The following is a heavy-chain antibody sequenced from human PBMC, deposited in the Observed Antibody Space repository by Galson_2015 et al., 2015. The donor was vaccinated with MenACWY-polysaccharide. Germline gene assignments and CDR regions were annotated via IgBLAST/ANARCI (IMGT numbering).Heavy chain of an antibody. D-gene: IGHD2-2*01. CDR3: ARAIVVVPAAIGTLLVYMDV. CDR2: ISAYNGNT. V-gene: IGHV1-18*01. J-gene: IGHJ6*03. Sequence: SVKVSCKASGYTFTSYGISGVRQAPGQGLEWMGWISAYNGNTNYAQKLQGRVTMTTDTSTSTAYMELRSLRSDDTAVYYCARAIVVVPAAIGTLLVYMDVWGKGTTVTVSS. CDR1: GYTFTSYG.